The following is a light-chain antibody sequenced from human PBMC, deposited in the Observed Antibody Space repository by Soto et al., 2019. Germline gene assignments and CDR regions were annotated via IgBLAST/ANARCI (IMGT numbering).Light chain of an antibody. CDR2: DNT. V-gene: IGLV1-40*01. Sequence: QSVLTQPPSVSGAPGQRVTISCTGSSSNIGAGFDVHWYQKLPGTAPKLLIFDNTNRPSGVPDRFSASKSGTSASLAISGLQAGDEADYYCQSYDTSLSAYVFGTGTKVTVL. CDR1: SSNIGAGFD. CDR3: QSYDTSLSAYV. J-gene: IGLJ1*01.